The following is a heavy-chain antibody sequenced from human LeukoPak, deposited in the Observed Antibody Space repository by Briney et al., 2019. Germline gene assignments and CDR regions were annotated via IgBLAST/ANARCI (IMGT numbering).Heavy chain of an antibody. J-gene: IGHJ4*02. D-gene: IGHD1-26*01. Sequence: SETLSLTCTVSGVSFSSSYSYWGWHRQPAGKGLEWLGRIYTSGSTNYTPSLQSRVTMSLDTSKNQFSLKLNSVTAADTAVYYCARDSGNYPYYFDYWGQGTLVTVSS. V-gene: IGHV4-61*02. CDR1: GVSFSSSYSY. CDR3: ARDSGNYPYYFDY. CDR2: IYTSGST.